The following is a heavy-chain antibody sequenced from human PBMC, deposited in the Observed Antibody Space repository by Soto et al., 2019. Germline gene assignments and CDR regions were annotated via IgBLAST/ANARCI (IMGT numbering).Heavy chain of an antibody. J-gene: IGHJ5*02. D-gene: IGHD2-15*01. Sequence: QVQLQESGPGLVKPSETLSLTCSVSGDSISPYYWSWIRQSPGKGLEWIGWISHSGITKYNPSLQSRVTLSVDTSRNQISLKVNSVTAADTAVYYCAKDTRCLNSGENCYSWLDPWGQGTLVTVSS. CDR1: GDSISPYY. V-gene: IGHV4-59*12. CDR2: ISHSGIT. CDR3: AKDTRCLNSGENCYSWLDP.